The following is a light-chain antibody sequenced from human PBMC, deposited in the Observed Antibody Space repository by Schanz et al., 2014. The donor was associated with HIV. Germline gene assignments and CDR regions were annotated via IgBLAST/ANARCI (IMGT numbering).Light chain of an antibody. V-gene: IGLV1-44*01. CDR3: ASWDDSLNGWV. Sequence: QSVLTQPPSASGTPGQRVTISCSGSSSNIGSKTVHWYQQLPGTAPKLLIYSYNQRPSGVPDRFSGSKSGTSASLAISGLQSEDEGDYYCASWDDSLNGWVFGGGTKLTVL. CDR1: SSNIGSKT. J-gene: IGLJ3*02. CDR2: SYN.